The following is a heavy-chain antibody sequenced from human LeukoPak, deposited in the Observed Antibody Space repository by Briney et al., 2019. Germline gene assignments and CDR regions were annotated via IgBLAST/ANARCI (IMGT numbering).Heavy chain of an antibody. D-gene: IGHD5-18*01. CDR2: IYNSGST. V-gene: IGHV4-59*01. Sequence: PSETLSLTYTVSGGSISSYYWSWVRQPPGKGLEYIGYIYNSGSTNYNPSLKSRVTVSVDTSKNQFSLKLRSVTAADTAVYYCARARPDTAMAVDYWGQGTLVTVSS. J-gene: IGHJ4*02. CDR3: ARARPDTAMAVDY. CDR1: GGSISSYY.